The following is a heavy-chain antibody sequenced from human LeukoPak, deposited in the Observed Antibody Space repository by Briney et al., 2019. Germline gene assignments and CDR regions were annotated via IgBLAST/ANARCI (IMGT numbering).Heavy chain of an antibody. CDR2: ISAYNGNT. J-gene: IGHJ4*02. V-gene: IGHV1-18*01. D-gene: IGHD3-22*01. CDR3: ARDPPNYYDSSGYSFFDY. Sequence: ASVKVSCKASGYTFPSYGISWVRQAPGQGLEWMGWISAYNGNTNDAQKLQGRVTMTTDTSTSTAYMELRSLRSDDTAVYYCARDPPNYYDSSGYSFFDYWGQGTLVTVSS. CDR1: GYTFPSYG.